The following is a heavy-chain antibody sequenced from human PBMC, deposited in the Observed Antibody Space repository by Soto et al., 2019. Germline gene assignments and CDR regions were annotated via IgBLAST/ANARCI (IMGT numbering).Heavy chain of an antibody. CDR2: VSSDGSSR. Sequence: GGSLRLSCAASRFTFSIYWMHWVRQAPGKGLVWVSRVSSDGSSRDYADSVKGRFTISRDNAKNTLYLQMNSLRAEDTAVYYCARGLTRCRGSCYTTFDYWGQGTLVTVSS. D-gene: IGHD2-15*01. CDR1: RFTFSIYW. J-gene: IGHJ4*02. V-gene: IGHV3-74*01. CDR3: ARGLTRCRGSCYTTFDY.